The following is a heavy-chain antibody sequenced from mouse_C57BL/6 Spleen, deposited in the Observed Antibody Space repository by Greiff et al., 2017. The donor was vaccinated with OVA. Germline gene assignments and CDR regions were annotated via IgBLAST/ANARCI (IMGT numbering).Heavy chain of an antibody. J-gene: IGHJ2*01. CDR3: AREGGLRGFDY. D-gene: IGHD2-4*01. CDR1: GYTFTSYG. V-gene: IGHV1-81*01. Sequence: VKLMESGAELARPGASVKLSCKASGYTFTSYGISWVKQRTGQGLEWIGEIYPRSGNTYYNEKFKGKATLTADKSSSTAYMELRSLTSEDSAVYFCAREGGLRGFDYWGQGTTLTVSS. CDR2: IYPRSGNT.